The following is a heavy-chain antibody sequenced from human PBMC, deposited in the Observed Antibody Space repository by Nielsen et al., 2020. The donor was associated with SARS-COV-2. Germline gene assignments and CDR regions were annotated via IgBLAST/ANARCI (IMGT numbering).Heavy chain of an antibody. J-gene: IGHJ3*02. D-gene: IGHD3-3*01. V-gene: IGHV3-43*01. CDR2: ISWDGSAP. Sequence: GVLKISCAASGFNFHDYTMYWVRRVPGKGLQWLSLISWDGSAPAYADSVKGRFTISRDNAKNSLYLQMNSLRAEDTALYYCAKDISPITIFGMGAFDIWGQGTMVTVSS. CDR1: GFNFHDYT. CDR3: AKDISPITIFGMGAFDI.